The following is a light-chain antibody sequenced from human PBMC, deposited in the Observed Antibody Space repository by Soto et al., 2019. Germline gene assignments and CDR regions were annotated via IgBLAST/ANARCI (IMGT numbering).Light chain of an antibody. Sequence: QSVLTQPPSASETPGQRVIISCSGSSSNIGSNYVYWYQQLPGTAPKLLIYRNNQLPSGVPDRFSGSKSGTLASLAISGLRSEDEADYYCVVWDDSLSVWVFGGGTKLTVL. J-gene: IGLJ3*02. CDR3: VVWDDSLSVWV. CDR1: SSNIGSNY. V-gene: IGLV1-47*01. CDR2: RNN.